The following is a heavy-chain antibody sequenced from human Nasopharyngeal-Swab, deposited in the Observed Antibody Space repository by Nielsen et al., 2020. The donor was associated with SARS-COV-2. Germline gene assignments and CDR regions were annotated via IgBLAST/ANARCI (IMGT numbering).Heavy chain of an antibody. V-gene: IGHV3-21*01. CDR1: GFAFSAYT. J-gene: IGHJ4*02. Sequence: GESLKISCAAYGFAFSAYTMNWVRQAPGKGLEWVSSISGSGSSRYYVALLKGRFTISRDNAQNSLFLQINSLTAEDTAFYFCVRGDRRDYWGLGTLVTVSS. CDR2: ISGSGSSR. CDR3: VRGDRRDY.